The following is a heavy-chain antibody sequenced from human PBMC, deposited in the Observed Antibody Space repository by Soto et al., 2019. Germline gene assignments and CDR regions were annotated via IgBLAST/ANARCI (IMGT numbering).Heavy chain of an antibody. D-gene: IGHD2-2*01. V-gene: IGHV4-59*08. CDR2: IYYSGST. CDR3: AYARSAVSGYYYMDV. J-gene: IGHJ6*03. Sequence: PSETLSLTCTVSGGSISGYYWSWIRQPPGKGLEWIGYIYYSGSTNYNPSLKSRVTISVDTSKNQFSLKLSSVTAADTAVYYCAYARSAVSGYYYMDVWGKGTTVTVSS. CDR1: GGSISGYY.